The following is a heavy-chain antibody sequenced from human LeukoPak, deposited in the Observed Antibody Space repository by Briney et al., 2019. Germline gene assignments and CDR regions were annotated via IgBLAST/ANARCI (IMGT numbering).Heavy chain of an antibody. Sequence: SSETLSLTCTVSGGSVSSGSYYWSWIRQPPGKGLEWIGYIYYSGSTNYNPSLKSRVTISVDTSKNQFSLKLSSVTAADTAVYYCARGADYYDSSGYLYYFDYWGQGTLVTVSS. CDR2: IYYSGST. J-gene: IGHJ4*02. CDR3: ARGADYYDSSGYLYYFDY. D-gene: IGHD3-22*01. CDR1: GGSVSSGSYY. V-gene: IGHV4-61*01.